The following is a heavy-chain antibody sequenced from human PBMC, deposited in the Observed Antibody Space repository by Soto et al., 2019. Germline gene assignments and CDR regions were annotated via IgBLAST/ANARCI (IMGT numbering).Heavy chain of an antibody. CDR3: AREIGGDNYGFDS. Sequence: SETLSLTCTVSGSSFTSGGYYWSWIRQRPGKGLEWIGYISYSGDTNYNPSLQSRVTISADASRSHFSLKLSSVSAADTAVYYCAREIGGDNYGFDSWGQGILVTVSS. D-gene: IGHD3-10*01. CDR2: ISYSGDT. J-gene: IGHJ4*02. CDR1: GSSFTSGGYY. V-gene: IGHV4-31*03.